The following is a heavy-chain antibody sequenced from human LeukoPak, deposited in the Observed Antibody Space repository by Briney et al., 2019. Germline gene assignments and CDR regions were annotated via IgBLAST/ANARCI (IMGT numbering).Heavy chain of an antibody. D-gene: IGHD2-2*01. CDR1: GGSFSSYA. CDR3: ARTRPPFFVVVPAAIEEDAFDI. Sequence: GASVKVSCKASGGSFSSYAISWVRQAPGQGLEWMGGIIPIFGTANYAQKFQGRVTITADESTSTAYMELSSLRSEDTAVYYCARTRPPFFVVVPAAIEEDAFDIWGQGTVVTVSS. J-gene: IGHJ3*02. V-gene: IGHV1-69*13. CDR2: IIPIFGTA.